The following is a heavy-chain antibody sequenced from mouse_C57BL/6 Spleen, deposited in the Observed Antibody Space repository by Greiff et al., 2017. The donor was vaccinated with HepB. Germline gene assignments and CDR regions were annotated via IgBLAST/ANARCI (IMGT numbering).Heavy chain of an antibody. J-gene: IGHJ1*03. V-gene: IGHV5-4*01. CDR2: ISDGGSYT. CDR3: ARDRNYGSSYVGYFDV. Sequence: EVMLVESGGGLVKPGGSLKLSCAASGFTFSSYAVSWVRQTPEKRLEWVATISDGGSYTYYPDNVKGRFTISRDNAKNNLYLQMSHLKSEDTAMYYCARDRNYGSSYVGYFDVWGTGTTVTVSS. D-gene: IGHD1-1*01. CDR1: GFTFSSYA.